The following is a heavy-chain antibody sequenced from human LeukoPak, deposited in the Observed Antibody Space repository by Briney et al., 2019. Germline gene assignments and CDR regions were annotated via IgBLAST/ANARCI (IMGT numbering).Heavy chain of an antibody. CDR1: GFTVSSTY. CDR3: ARIDI. Sequence: PGGSLRLSCAASGFTVSSTYMSWVRQAPGKGLEWVSSIYSGGSSHYADSVKDRFTISRDDSKNTLYLQMNNLRVEDTAVYYCARIDIWGQGTMVTV. J-gene: IGHJ3*02. CDR2: IYSGGSS. V-gene: IGHV3-66*01.